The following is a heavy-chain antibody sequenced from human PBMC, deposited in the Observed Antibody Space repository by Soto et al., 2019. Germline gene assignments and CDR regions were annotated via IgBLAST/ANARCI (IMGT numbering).Heavy chain of an antibody. V-gene: IGHV4-4*02. CDR3: ARSVTGAPGWFDP. CDR1: SGSISRSNW. J-gene: IGHJ5*02. Sequence: QVPLQESGPGLVKPSGTLSLTCGVSSGSISRSNWWSWVRQPPGKGLEWIGEIYQSGSTTYTPSLKSRVTISLDKSKNQFSLNLTSVTAADTAVYYCARSVTGAPGWFDPWGQGTLVTVSS. CDR2: IYQSGST. D-gene: IGHD2-21*02.